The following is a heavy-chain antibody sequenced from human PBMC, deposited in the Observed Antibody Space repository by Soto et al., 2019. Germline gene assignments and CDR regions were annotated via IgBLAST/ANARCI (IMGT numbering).Heavy chain of an antibody. J-gene: IGHJ5*01. V-gene: IGHV3-23*01. D-gene: IGHD1-7*01. Sequence: GGSLRLSCAASGFTFSSYSMTWVRQAPGKGLEWVSFSSASGAGTYYADSVKGPFTISRDNSKNTLYLQMTSLRADDTAVYYCAKDRRAGGNYGFYSDFWGQGALVTASS. CDR2: SSASGAGT. CDR1: GFTFSSYS. CDR3: AKDRRAGGNYGFYSDF.